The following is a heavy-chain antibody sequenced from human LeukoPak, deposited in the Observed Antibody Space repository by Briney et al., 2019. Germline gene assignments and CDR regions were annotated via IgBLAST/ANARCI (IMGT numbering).Heavy chain of an antibody. CDR1: GGSVSSGSYY. V-gene: IGHV4-61*01. J-gene: IGHJ6*02. Sequence: SETLSLTCTVSGGSVSSGSYYWSWIRQPPGKGLEWIGYIYYSGSTNYNPSLKSRVTISVDTSKNQFSLKLSSVTAADTAVYYCARVGRAHCSGGSCYSSYCYYYGMDVWGQGTTVTVSS. CDR3: ARVGRAHCSGGSCYSSYCYYYGMDV. D-gene: IGHD2-15*01. CDR2: IYYSGST.